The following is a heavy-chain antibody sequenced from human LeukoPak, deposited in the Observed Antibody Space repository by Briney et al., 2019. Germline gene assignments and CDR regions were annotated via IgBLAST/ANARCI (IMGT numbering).Heavy chain of an antibody. Sequence: ASVKVSCRASGYTFTSYDINWVRQATGQGLEWMGWMNPNSGNTGYAQKFQGRVTMTRNTSISTAYMELSSLRSEDTAVYYCARGFYYYDSSGFGSDYWGQGTLVTVSS. CDR3: ARGFYYYDSSGFGSDY. CDR1: GYTFTSYD. D-gene: IGHD3-22*01. V-gene: IGHV1-8*01. J-gene: IGHJ4*02. CDR2: MNPNSGNT.